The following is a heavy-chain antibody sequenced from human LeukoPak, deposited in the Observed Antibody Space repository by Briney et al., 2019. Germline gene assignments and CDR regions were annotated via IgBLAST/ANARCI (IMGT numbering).Heavy chain of an antibody. CDR3: AELGITMIGGV. V-gene: IGHV3-48*03. J-gene: IGHJ6*04. D-gene: IGHD3-10*02. Sequence: GGSLRLSCAASGFTFSSYEMNWVRQAPGKGLEWVSYISSSGSTIYYADSVKGRFTISRDNAKNSLYLQMNSLRAEDAAVYYCAELGITMIGGVWGKGTTVTISS. CDR1: GFTFSSYE. CDR2: ISSSGSTI.